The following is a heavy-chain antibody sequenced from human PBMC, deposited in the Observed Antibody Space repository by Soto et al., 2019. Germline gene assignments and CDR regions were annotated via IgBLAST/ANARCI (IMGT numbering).Heavy chain of an antibody. CDR3: ARFVAPTPPSTFVF. D-gene: IGHD1-1*01. V-gene: IGHV3-74*01. Sequence: GGSLRLSCAASGFTFSNYWMHWVRQAPGKGLVWISRINDQGGSPTYADSVKGRFSISRDNSKNTLSLQMNSLRAEDTAVYYCARFVAPTPPSTFVFWGPGVLVTLS. CDR2: INDQGGSP. CDR1: GFTFSNYW. J-gene: IGHJ4*02.